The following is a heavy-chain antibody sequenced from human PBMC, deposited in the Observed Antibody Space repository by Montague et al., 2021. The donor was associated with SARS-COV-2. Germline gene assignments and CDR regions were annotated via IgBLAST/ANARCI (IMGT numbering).Heavy chain of an antibody. CDR3: ARRYDFYRAEAFDV. Sequence: PALVKPTQTLTLTCVLSGFLFNTDGVGVAWIRRPPGKALEWLALIYWDGDQRYSPSLKTRLTITKDTSKNRVVLTMTNLDPVDTATYYCARRYDFYRAEAFDVWGKGTMLTVSS. V-gene: IGHV2-5*02. D-gene: IGHD3-3*01. J-gene: IGHJ3*01. CDR2: IYWDGDQ. CDR1: GFLFNTDGVG.